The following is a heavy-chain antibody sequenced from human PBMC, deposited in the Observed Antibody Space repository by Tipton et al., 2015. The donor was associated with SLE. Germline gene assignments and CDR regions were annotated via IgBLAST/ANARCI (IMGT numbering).Heavy chain of an antibody. CDR2: IYYSGST. D-gene: IGHD3-10*01. CDR1: GGSITSGDYY. V-gene: IGHV4-30-4*01. Sequence: TLSLTCTVSGGSITSGDYYWSWIRQPPGKGLEWIGYIYYSGSTYYNPSLKSRVTISVDTSKNQFSLKLTSVTAADTAVYYCARGPGSWYFDLWGRGTLVTVSS. J-gene: IGHJ2*01. CDR3: ARGPGSWYFDL.